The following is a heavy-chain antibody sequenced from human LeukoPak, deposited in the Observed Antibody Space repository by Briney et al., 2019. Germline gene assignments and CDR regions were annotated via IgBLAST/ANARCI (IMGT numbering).Heavy chain of an antibody. CDR3: ARDFGPTYYDFWSGYYRLDGYDY. CDR1: GYTFTSYG. Sequence: GASVKVSCKASGYTFTSYGISWVRQAPGQGLEWMGWISAYNGNTNYAQKLQGRVTMTTDTSTSTAYMELRSLRSDDTAVYYCARDFGPTYYDFWSGYYRLDGYDYWGQGTLVTVSS. D-gene: IGHD3-3*01. CDR2: ISAYNGNT. V-gene: IGHV1-18*01. J-gene: IGHJ4*02.